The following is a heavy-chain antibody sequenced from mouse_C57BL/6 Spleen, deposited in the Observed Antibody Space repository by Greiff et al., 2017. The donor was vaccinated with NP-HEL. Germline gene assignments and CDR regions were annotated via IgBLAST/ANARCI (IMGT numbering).Heavy chain of an antibody. CDR2: IDPSDSYT. J-gene: IGHJ1*03. D-gene: IGHD2-3*01. CDR3: ASAGWLLRGYFDV. Sequence: QVQLQQPGAELVMPGASVKLSCKASGYTFTSYWMHWVKQRPGQGLEWIGEIDPSDSYTNYNQKFKGKSTLTVDKSSSTAYMQLSSLTSEDSAVYYCASAGWLLRGYFDVWGTGTTVTVSS. V-gene: IGHV1-69*01. CDR1: GYTFTSYW.